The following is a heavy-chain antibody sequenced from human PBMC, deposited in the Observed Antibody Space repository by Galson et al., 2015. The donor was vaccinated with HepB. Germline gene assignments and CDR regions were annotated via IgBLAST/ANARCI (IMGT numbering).Heavy chain of an antibody. Sequence: SLRLSCAASGFTFSSYGMHWVRQAPGKGLEWVAVIWYDGSNKYYADSVKGRFTISRDNSKNTLYLQMNSLRAEDTAVYYCARGVAVAGYYYGMDVWGQGTTVTVSS. CDR1: GFTFSSYG. V-gene: IGHV3-33*01. J-gene: IGHJ6*02. CDR3: ARGVAVAGYYYGMDV. D-gene: IGHD6-19*01. CDR2: IWYDGSNK.